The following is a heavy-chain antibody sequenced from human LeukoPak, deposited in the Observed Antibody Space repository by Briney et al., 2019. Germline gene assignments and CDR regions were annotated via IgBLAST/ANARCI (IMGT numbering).Heavy chain of an antibody. CDR2: ISGSGGST. V-gene: IGHV3-23*01. J-gene: IGHJ4*02. D-gene: IGHD3-10*01. Sequence: GGSLRLSCAASGFTFSSYAMSWVRQAPGKGLEWVSAISGSGGSTYYADSVKGRFTISRDNSKNTLYLQMNSLRAEDTAVYYCAKISGLWFGELLYFDYWGQGTLVTVSS. CDR3: AKISGLWFGELLYFDY. CDR1: GFTFSSYA.